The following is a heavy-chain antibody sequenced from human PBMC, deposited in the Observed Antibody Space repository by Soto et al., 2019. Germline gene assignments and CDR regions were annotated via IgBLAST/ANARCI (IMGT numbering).Heavy chain of an antibody. CDR3: ARDLVVVFQIDDGDPPRADY. V-gene: IGHV1-18*01. CDR1: GYTFTSYG. D-gene: IGHD4-17*01. CDR2: ISAYNGNT. J-gene: IGHJ4*02. Sequence: ASVKVSCKASGYTFTSYGISWVRQAPGQGLEWMGWISAYNGNTNYAQKLQGRVTMTTDTSTSTAYMELRSLRSDDTAVYYCARDLVVVFQIDDGDPPRADYWSRGTLVTVSS.